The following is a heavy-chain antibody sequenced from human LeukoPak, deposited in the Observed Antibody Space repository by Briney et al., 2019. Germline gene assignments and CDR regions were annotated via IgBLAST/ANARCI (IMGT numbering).Heavy chain of an antibody. CDR3: ASISSSSIDY. V-gene: IGHV3-33*01. CDR1: GLTFSSYG. Sequence: GRSLRLSCAASGLTFSSYGMHWVRQAPGKGLEWVAVIWYDGSNKYYADSVKGRFTISRDNSKNTLYLQMNSLRAEDTAVYYCASISSSSIDYWGQGTLVTVSS. CDR2: IWYDGSNK. D-gene: IGHD6-6*01. J-gene: IGHJ4*02.